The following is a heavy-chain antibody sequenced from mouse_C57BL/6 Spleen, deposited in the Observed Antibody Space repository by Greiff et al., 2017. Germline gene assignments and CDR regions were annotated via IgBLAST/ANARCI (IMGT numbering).Heavy chain of an antibody. J-gene: IGHJ2*01. CDR3: ARGWLLDYFDY. Sequence: EVQLVESEGGLVQPGSSMKLSCTASGFTFSDYYMAWVRQVPEKGLEWVANINYDGSSTYYLDSLKSRFIISRDNAKNILYLQLSSLKSEDTATYYCARGWLLDYFDYWGQGTTLTVSS. CDR2: INYDGSST. D-gene: IGHD2-3*01. V-gene: IGHV5-16*01. CDR1: GFTFSDYY.